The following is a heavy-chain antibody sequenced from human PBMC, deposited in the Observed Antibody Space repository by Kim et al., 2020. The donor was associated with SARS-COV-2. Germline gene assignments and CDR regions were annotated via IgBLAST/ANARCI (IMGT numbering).Heavy chain of an antibody. CDR2: INAGNGNT. V-gene: IGHV1-3*01. CDR3: GRSGSAWSVDY. CDR1: GYSFTIYG. J-gene: IGHJ4*02. Sequence: ASVKVSCKASGYSFTIYGIQWVRQAPGQRLEWMGWINAGNGNTKDSRRFQDTVTLTTDTSTRTVYMELSSLKYEDTAVYYCGRSGSAWSVDYWGQGTVVTLSS. D-gene: IGHD6-19*01.